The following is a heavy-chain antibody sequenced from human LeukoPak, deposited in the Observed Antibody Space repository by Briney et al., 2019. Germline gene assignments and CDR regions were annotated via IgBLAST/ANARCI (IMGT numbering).Heavy chain of an antibody. CDR3: ARDATYCTNGVCYTRFDY. Sequence: PGGSLRLSCAASGFTFTSHWMSWVRQAPGKGLEGVTRMNLDGSENYYVDSVKGRFTISRDNAKTSLYLEMNSLRAEDTAVYYCARDATYCTNGVCYTRFDYWGQGILVTVSS. CDR2: MNLDGSEN. J-gene: IGHJ4*02. D-gene: IGHD2-8*01. V-gene: IGHV3-7*01. CDR1: GFTFTSHW.